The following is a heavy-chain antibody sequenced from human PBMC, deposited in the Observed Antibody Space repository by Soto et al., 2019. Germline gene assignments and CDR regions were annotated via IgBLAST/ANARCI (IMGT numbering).Heavy chain of an antibody. Sequence: VQLVESGGGVVQPGRSLRLSCAASGFTFSSYAMHWVRQAPGKGLEWVAVISYDGSNKYYADSVKGRFTISRDNSKNTLYLQMNSLRAEDTAVYYCARDQDIVVVPAAIPYYYYYGMDVWGQGTTVTVSS. CDR2: ISYDGSNK. D-gene: IGHD2-2*02. CDR3: ARDQDIVVVPAAIPYYYYYGMDV. V-gene: IGHV3-30-3*01. CDR1: GFTFSSYA. J-gene: IGHJ6*02.